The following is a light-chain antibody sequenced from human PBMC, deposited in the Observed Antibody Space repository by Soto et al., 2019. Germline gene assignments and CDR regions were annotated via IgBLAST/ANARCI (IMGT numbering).Light chain of an antibody. J-gene: IGKJ2*01. CDR1: QNIGSW. CDR2: RAS. Sequence: DIQMPHSPSTLSASVGDRVTITCRASQNIGSWLAWYQQKPGQGPKLLIYRASNLESGVPSRFSGSGSGTQFTLAISGLQPDDFATYYCQQYNSYSHVYTFGQGTKLEIK. V-gene: IGKV1-5*03. CDR3: QQYNSYSHVYT.